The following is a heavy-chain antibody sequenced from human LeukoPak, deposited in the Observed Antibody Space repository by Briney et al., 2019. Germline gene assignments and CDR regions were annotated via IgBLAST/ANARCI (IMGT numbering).Heavy chain of an antibody. D-gene: IGHD1-14*01. V-gene: IGHV1-2*02. CDR1: GYTFTGYY. CDR2: INPNSGGT. J-gene: IGHJ6*03. CDR3: ARDLRYSRAGANIGYYYYLDV. Sequence: ASVKVSCKASGYTFTGYYMHWVRQAPGPGLEGMGWINPNSGGTNYAQKFQGRVTMTTDTSTSTAYMELRSLRSDDTAVYYCARDLRYSRAGANIGYYYYLDVWGKGTTVTVSS.